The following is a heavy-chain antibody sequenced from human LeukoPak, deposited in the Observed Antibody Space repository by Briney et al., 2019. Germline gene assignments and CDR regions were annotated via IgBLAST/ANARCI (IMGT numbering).Heavy chain of an antibody. CDR1: GFTFGDYG. J-gene: IGHJ4*02. V-gene: IGHV3-20*04. Sequence: PGGSLRLSCAASGFTFGDYGMSWVRQAPEKGLEWVSGINWNGGSTGYAGSVRGRFTISRDNAKNSLYLQMNSLRAEDTAVYYCARAGRGLRYFDWLTYDYWGQGTLVTVSS. CDR2: INWNGGST. CDR3: ARAGRGLRYFDWLTYDY. D-gene: IGHD3-9*01.